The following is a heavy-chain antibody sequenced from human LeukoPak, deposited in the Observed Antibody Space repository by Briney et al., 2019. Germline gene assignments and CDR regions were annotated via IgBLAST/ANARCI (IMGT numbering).Heavy chain of an antibody. CDR3: ARQGYDFWSGYPKTFDY. J-gene: IGHJ4*02. D-gene: IGHD3-3*01. V-gene: IGHV4-59*01. CDR1: GGSISSYY. CDR2: IYYSGST. Sequence: PSETLSLTCTVSGGSISSYYWSWIRQPPGKGLEWIGYIYYSGSTNYNPSLKSRVTISVDTSKNQFSLKLSSVTAADTAVYYCARQGYDFWSGYPKTFDYWGQGTLVTVSS.